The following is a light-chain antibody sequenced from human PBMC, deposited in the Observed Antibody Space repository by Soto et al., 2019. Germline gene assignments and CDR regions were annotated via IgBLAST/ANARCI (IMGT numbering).Light chain of an antibody. V-gene: IGLV1-47*01. CDR2: MNN. J-gene: IGLJ3*02. CDR1: RSNIGSAI. Sequence: QSVLTQPPSLSGTPGQTVTISCIGSRSNIGSAIVHWYQQIPGTAPKHLIYMNNQRPSWVPDRFSGSKSGTSASLVITGLRPEDEADYYCVAWDDNLSSRVFGGGTKLTVL. CDR3: VAWDDNLSSRV.